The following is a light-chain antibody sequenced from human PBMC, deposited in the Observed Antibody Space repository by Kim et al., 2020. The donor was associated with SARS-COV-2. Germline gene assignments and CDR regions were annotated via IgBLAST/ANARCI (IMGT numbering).Light chain of an antibody. CDR3: QQYNIYSLA. CDR2: KAS. Sequence: DIQMTQSPSTLSASVGDRVTITCRASQSISSWLAWYQQKPGKAPKLLIYKASSLESGVPSRFSGSGSGTEFTLTISSLQPDDFATYYCQQYNIYSLAFGGGTKVDI. V-gene: IGKV1-5*03. J-gene: IGKJ4*01. CDR1: QSISSW.